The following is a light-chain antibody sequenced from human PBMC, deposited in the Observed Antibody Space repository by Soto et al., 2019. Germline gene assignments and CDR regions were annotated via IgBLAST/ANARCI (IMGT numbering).Light chain of an antibody. CDR3: GTWDGSLNGVV. J-gene: IGLJ2*01. CDR1: NSNIENNY. V-gene: IGLV1-51*01. CDR2: DDN. Sequence: QSVLTQPPSVSAASGQKVTISCFGGNSNIENNYVSWFQHLPGTAPKLLIYDDNKRPSGIPGRFSGSKSGTSATLGITGLQTGDEAEYYCGTWDGSLNGVVFGGGTKLTVL.